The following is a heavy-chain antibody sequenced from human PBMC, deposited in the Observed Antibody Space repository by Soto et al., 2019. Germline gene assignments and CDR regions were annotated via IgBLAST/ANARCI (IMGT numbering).Heavy chain of an antibody. V-gene: IGHV3-30*18. D-gene: IGHD6-19*01. CDR3: AKSDSSGADY. CDR2: ISYDGSNK. CDR1: GFTFSSYG. Sequence: PVGSLRLSCAASGFTFSSYGMHWVRQAPGKGLEWVAVISYDGSNKYYADSVKGRFTISRDNSKNTLYLQMNSLRVEDTAVYYCAKSDSSGADYWGQGTLVTVSS. J-gene: IGHJ4*02.